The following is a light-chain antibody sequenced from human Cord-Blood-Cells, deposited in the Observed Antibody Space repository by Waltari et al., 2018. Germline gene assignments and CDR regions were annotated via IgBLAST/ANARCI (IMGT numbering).Light chain of an antibody. CDR3: QQYNNWPRT. J-gene: IGKJ1*01. Sequence: EIVMTQSPATLSVSPGERATLSCRASQSVSSNLAWYQQKPGQAPRLLISGASTRATGIPARFSGRGSWTEFTLTISSLQSEDFAVYYCQQYNNWPRTFGQGTKVEIK. V-gene: IGKV3-15*01. CDR2: GAS. CDR1: QSVSSN.